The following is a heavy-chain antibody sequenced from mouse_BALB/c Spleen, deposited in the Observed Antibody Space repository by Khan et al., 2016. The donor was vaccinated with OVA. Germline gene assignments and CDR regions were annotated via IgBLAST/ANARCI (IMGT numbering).Heavy chain of an antibody. V-gene: IGHV1S136*01. CDR3: AAVGSYDGSFVY. J-gene: IGHJ3*01. CDR2: IYPFNDAT. Sequence: VQLQQSGPEVVKPGASVKMSCKASGYTFTSYVMHWVRQKPGQGLEWIGYIYPFNDATKFNEKFNGKATLTSDNSSSTAYMELSSLTSEDSAVYYCAAVGSYDGSFVYWGEGTMVTVSA. D-gene: IGHD2-12*01. CDR1: GYTFTSYV.